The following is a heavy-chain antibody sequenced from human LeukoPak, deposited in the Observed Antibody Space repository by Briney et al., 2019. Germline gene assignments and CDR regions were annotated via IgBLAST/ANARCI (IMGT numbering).Heavy chain of an antibody. Sequence: SXTLSLTCTVSGGSISSSSYYWGWIRQPQGKGLEWIVSIYYSGSTYYNPSLKSRVTISVDTSKNQFSLKLSSVTAADTAVYYCARQHDYGDYNAFDIWGQGTMVTASS. CDR2: IYYSGST. V-gene: IGHV4-39*01. J-gene: IGHJ3*02. CDR1: GGSISSSSYY. D-gene: IGHD4-17*01. CDR3: ARQHDYGDYNAFDI.